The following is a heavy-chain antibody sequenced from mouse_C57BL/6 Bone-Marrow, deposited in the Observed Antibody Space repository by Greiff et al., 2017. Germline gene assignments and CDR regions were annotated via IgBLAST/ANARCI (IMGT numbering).Heavy chain of an antibody. CDR1: GYTFTSSW. CDR2: IDPSDSYT. J-gene: IGHJ1*03. CDR3: ASWYFDV. V-gene: IGHV1-59*01. Sequence: VQLQQPGAELVRPGTSVKLSCKASGYTFTSSWMHWVKQRPGQGLEWIGVIDPSDSYTNYNQKFKGKATLTVDTSSSTAYMQLSSLTSEDSAVYYCASWYFDVWGTGTTVTVSS.